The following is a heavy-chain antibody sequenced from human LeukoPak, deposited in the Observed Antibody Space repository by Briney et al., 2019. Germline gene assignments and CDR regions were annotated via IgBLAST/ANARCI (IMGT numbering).Heavy chain of an antibody. Sequence: SETLSLTCAVYGGSFSGYYWSWIRQPPGKGLEWIGEINHSGSTNYNPSLKSRVTISVDTSKNQFSLKLSSVTAADTAVYYCARTAIESPEKYYDYVWGSYRPDDAFDIWGQGTMVTVSS. CDR1: GGSFSGYY. V-gene: IGHV4-34*01. J-gene: IGHJ3*02. D-gene: IGHD3-16*02. CDR3: ARTAIESPEKYYDYVWGSYRPDDAFDI. CDR2: INHSGST.